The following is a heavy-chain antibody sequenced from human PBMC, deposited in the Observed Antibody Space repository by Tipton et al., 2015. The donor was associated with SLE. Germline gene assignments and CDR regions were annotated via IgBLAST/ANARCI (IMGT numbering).Heavy chain of an antibody. CDR1: GGSFSGYY. J-gene: IGHJ6*03. Sequence: TLSLTCAVYGGSFSGYYWSWIRQPPGKGLEWIGEINHSGSTTYNPSLKSRVTISVDTSKNQFSLKLSSVTAADTAVYYCARGLTYSSSSYSYYYYMDVWGKGTTVTVSS. CDR3: ARGLTYSSSSYSYYYYMDV. CDR2: INHSGST. V-gene: IGHV4-34*01. D-gene: IGHD6-6*01.